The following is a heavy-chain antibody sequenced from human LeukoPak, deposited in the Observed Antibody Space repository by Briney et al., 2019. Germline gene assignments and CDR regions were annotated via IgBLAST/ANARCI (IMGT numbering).Heavy chain of an antibody. CDR3: ATTGLLGDIP. CDR1: GFTFSDYY. J-gene: IGHJ5*02. CDR2: ISKNGKTI. V-gene: IGHV3-11*01. Sequence: GGSLRLSCAASGFTFSDYYMSWIRQAPGKGLEWLSYISKNGKTIYYADSVKGRFTISRDNARKSVYLQMNSLRAEDTAVYYCATTGLLGDIPWGQGTLVTVSS. D-gene: IGHD2-21*01.